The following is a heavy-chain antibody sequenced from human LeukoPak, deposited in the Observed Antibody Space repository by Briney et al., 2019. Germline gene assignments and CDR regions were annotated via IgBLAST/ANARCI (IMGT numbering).Heavy chain of an antibody. CDR2: INPNSGGT. D-gene: IGHD3-22*01. J-gene: IGHJ4*02. CDR3: VRGYYDSRGNFDY. V-gene: IGHV1-2*02. Sequence: ASVKVSCKASGYTFTGYYMHWVRQAPGQGLEWMGWINPNSGGTNYAQKFQGRVTMTRDTSISTAYMELSRLRSDDTAVYYCVRGYYDSRGNFDYWGQGTLVTVSS. CDR1: GYTFTGYY.